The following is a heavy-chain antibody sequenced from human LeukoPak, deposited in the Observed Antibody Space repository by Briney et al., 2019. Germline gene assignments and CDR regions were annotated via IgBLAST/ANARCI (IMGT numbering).Heavy chain of an antibody. D-gene: IGHD1-26*01. CDR1: GFTYSHNG. J-gene: IGHJ6*03. V-gene: IGHV3-21*01. Sequence: GGSLRLSCVASGFTYSHNGMHWVRQAPGKGLEWVSSISSSSSYIYYADSVKGRFTISRDNAKNSLYLQMNSLRAEDTAVYYCARGPGNYYYYYMDVWGKGTTVTISS. CDR2: ISSSSSYI. CDR3: ARGPGNYYYYYMDV.